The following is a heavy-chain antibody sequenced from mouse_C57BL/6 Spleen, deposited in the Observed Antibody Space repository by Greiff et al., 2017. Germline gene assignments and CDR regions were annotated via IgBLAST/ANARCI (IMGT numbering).Heavy chain of an antibody. CDR1: GFTFSSYG. J-gene: IGHJ4*01. D-gene: IGHD2-5*01. CDR3: ARRSNYSNYYAMDY. V-gene: IGHV5-6*02. Sequence: EVKVVESGGDLVKPGGSLKLSCAASGFTFSSYGMSWVRQTPDKRLEWVATISSGGSYTYYPDSVKGRFTISRDNAKNTLYLQMSSLKSEDTAMYYCARRSNYSNYYAMDYWGQGTSVTVSS. CDR2: ISSGGSYT.